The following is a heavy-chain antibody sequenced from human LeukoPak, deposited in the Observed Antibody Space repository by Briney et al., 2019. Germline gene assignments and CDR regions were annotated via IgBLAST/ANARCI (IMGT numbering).Heavy chain of an antibody. Sequence: GASVKVSCKASGYTFTSYYMYWVRQAPGQGLEWMGIINPSGGSTSYAQKFQGRVTMTRDMSTSTVYMELSSLRSEDTAVYYCANSPIYYYDSSGYCYKWGQGTMVTVSS. D-gene: IGHD3-22*01. J-gene: IGHJ3*01. CDR1: GYTFTSYY. V-gene: IGHV1-46*01. CDR2: INPSGGST. CDR3: ANSPIYYYDSSGYCYK.